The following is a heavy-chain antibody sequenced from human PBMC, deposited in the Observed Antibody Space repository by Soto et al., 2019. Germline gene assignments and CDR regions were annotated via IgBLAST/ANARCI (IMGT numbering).Heavy chain of an antibody. CDR2: IYYSGST. CDR1: GGSISSYY. CDR3: ARRLGLGLGWFDP. V-gene: IGHV4-59*08. D-gene: IGHD3-16*01. J-gene: IGHJ5*02. Sequence: PSETLSLTCTVSGGSISSYYWSWIRQPPGKGLEWIGYIYYSGSTNYNPSLKSRVTISVDTSKNQFSLKLSSVTAADTAVYYCARRLGLGLGWFDPWGQGTLVTVSS.